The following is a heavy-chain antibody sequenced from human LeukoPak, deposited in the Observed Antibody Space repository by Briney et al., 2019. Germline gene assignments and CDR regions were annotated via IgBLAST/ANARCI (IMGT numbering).Heavy chain of an antibody. CDR3: ARDPASLFKTPAEDV. V-gene: IGHV3-53*01. J-gene: IGHJ6*04. CDR2: IYSGGST. CDR1: GFTVSSNY. Sequence: PGGSLRLSCAASGFTVSSNYMSWVRQAPGKGLEWVSVIYSGGSTYYADSVKGRFTISRDNSKNTLYLQMNSLRAEDTAVYYCARDPASLFKTPAEDVWGKGTTVTVSS.